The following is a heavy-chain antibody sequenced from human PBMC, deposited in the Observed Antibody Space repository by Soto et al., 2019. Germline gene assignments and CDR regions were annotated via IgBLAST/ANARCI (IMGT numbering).Heavy chain of an antibody. V-gene: IGHV3-48*01. J-gene: IGHJ5*02. CDR2: ISSSSSTI. CDR1: GFTFSSYS. Sequence: EVQLVESGGGLVQPGGSLRLSCAASGFTFSSYSMNWVRQAPGKGLEWVSYISSSSSTIYYADSVKGRFTISRDNAKNSLYLQMNSLRAEDTAVYYCVPAAIGLNWFDPWGQGTLVTVSS. CDR3: VPAAIGLNWFDP. D-gene: IGHD2-2*02.